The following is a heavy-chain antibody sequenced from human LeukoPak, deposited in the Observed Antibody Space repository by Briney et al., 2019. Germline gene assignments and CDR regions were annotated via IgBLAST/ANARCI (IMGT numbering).Heavy chain of an antibody. D-gene: IGHD4-23*01. Sequence: GGSLRLSCVASGFTLIRYEMNWVRQAPGKGLEWVSYISSSGSTIYYADSVKGRFTISRDNAKNSLYLQMNSLRAEDTAVYYCARDDYGGNSEFGYWGQGTLVTVSS. J-gene: IGHJ4*02. CDR1: GFTLIRYE. CDR2: ISSSGSTI. V-gene: IGHV3-48*03. CDR3: ARDDYGGNSEFGY.